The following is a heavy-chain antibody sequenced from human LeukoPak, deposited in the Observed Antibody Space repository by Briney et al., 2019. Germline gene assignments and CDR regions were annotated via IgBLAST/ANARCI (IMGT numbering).Heavy chain of an antibody. D-gene: IGHD5-24*01. J-gene: IGHJ4*02. V-gene: IGHV3-9*01. CDR1: GFTFDDYA. Sequence: PGRSLRLSCAASGFTFDDYAMHWVRQAPGKGLEWVSGISWNSGSIGYADSVKGRFTISRDNAKNSLYLQMNSLRAEGTALYYCAKDGDGYNPPYFDYWGQGTLVTVSS. CDR2: ISWNSGSI. CDR3: AKDGDGYNPPYFDY.